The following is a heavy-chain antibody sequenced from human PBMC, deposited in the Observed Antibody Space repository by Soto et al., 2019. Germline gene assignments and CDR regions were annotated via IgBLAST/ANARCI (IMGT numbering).Heavy chain of an antibody. CDR2: MNPYSGDT. D-gene: IGHD3-10*01. CDR3: ARGTPGPVDH. Sequence: QVQLVQSGAAVRKPGASVKVSCKASGYNVTNFHFNWVRQATGQGLEWIGWMNPYSGDTVYAQNCQCTVTMTRDTSINTAYMEMTSLTSDDTDVYYCARGTPGPVDHWGQGTPVTVSS. V-gene: IGHV1-8*02. CDR1: GYNVTNFH. J-gene: IGHJ4*02.